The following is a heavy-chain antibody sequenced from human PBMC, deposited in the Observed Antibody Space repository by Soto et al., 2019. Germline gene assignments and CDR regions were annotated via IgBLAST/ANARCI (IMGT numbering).Heavy chain of an antibody. CDR1: GESVSTNSAT. D-gene: IGHD2-8*01. V-gene: IGHV6-1*01. Sequence: QVQLQQSGPGLVKPSQTLSLTCAISGESVSTNSATWDWIRQSPSRGLEWLGRTYYRSKWYHDYAVSVKSRITIKANTSTNQLSLQLNSVTPDDTAVYYCARLIGDSWLGSWCQGTLVTVSS. CDR3: ARLIGDSWLGS. CDR2: TYYRSKWYH. J-gene: IGHJ5*01.